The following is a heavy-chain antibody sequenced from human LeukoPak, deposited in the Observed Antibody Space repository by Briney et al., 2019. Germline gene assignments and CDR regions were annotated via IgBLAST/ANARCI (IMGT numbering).Heavy chain of an antibody. CDR2: INRSGST. J-gene: IGHJ4*02. D-gene: IGHD2-21*02. CDR3: ARGLSAIVH. V-gene: IGHV4-34*01. CDR1: GGSFSGYY. Sequence: PSETLSLTCAVYGGSFSGYYWSWIRKPPGKGLEWIGEINRSGSTNYNPSLKSRVTISVDTSKNQFSLKLTSVTAADTAAYYCARGLSAIVHWGQGTPVTVSS.